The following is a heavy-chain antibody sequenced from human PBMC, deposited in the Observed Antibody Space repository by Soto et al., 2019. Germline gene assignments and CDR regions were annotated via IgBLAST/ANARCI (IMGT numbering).Heavy chain of an antibody. Sequence: QVQLQDSGPGLVKPSETLSLACTVSGASVSSSSHFWSWIRQPPGQGLEWIGYIYYGGITSYNPSLRSRLTITIDPSKNQCSLKLSSVTAADTAVYYCARSSREWDRYGMDVWGQGTTVTVSS. J-gene: IGHJ6*02. V-gene: IGHV4-61*01. CDR1: GASVSSSSHF. D-gene: IGHD1-26*01. CDR3: ARSSREWDRYGMDV. CDR2: IYYGGIT.